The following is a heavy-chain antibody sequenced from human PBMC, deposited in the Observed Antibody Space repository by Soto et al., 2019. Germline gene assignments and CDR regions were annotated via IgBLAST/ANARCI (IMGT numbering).Heavy chain of an antibody. CDR3: AREERGVVVPADMDLGYSSGWDLYYAYGMDV. J-gene: IGHJ6*02. Sequence: SQTLSLTCAISVDSVSSNSAAWNWISQSPSRGLEWLGRTYYRSKLYNDYAVSVKSRITINPDTSKNQFSLQLNSVTPEDTAVYYCAREERGVVVPADMDLGYSSGWDLYYAYGMDVWGQGTWAPVSS. D-gene: IGHD6-19*01. CDR1: VDSVSSNSAA. CDR2: TYYRSKLYN. V-gene: IGHV6-1*01.